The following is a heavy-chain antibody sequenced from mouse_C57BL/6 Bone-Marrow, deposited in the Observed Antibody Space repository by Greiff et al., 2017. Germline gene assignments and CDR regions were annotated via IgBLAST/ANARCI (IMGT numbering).Heavy chain of an antibody. CDR1: GYTFTSYW. D-gene: IGHD2-5*01. CDR3: VYTNYGYFDV. Sequence: QVQLQQPGAELVKPGASVKMSCKASGYTFTSYWITWVKQRPGQGLEWIGDIYPGSGSTNYNEKFRSKATLTVDTSSSTAYMQLSSLTSEDSAVYYCVYTNYGYFDVWGTGTTVTVSS. CDR2: IYPGSGST. J-gene: IGHJ1*03. V-gene: IGHV1-55*01.